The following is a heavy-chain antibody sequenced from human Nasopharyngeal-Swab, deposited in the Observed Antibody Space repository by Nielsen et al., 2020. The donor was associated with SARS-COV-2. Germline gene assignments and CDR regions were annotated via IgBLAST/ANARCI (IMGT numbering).Heavy chain of an antibody. V-gene: IGHV7-4-1*02. Sequence: ASVKVSCKASGYTFTSYAMNWVRQAPGQGLEWMGWINTNTGNPTYAQGFTGRFVFSLDTSVSKAYLQISSLKAEDTAVYYCAREEGITIFGVPIGFGYYGMDVWGQGTTVTVSS. J-gene: IGHJ6*02. D-gene: IGHD3-3*01. CDR2: INTNTGNP. CDR1: GYTFTSYA. CDR3: AREEGITIFGVPIGFGYYGMDV.